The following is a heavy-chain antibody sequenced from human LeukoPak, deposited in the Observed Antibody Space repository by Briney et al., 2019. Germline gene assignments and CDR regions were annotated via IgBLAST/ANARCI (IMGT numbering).Heavy chain of an antibody. CDR2: IYYSGST. D-gene: IGHD2-21*02. Sequence: SETLSLTCTVSGGSISSYYRSWIRQPPGKGLEWIGYIYYSGSTNYNPSLKSRVTISVDTSKNQFSLKLSSVTAADTAVYYCARHPSTYCGGDCYSFWFDPWGQGTLVTVSS. CDR1: GGSISSYY. J-gene: IGHJ5*02. CDR3: ARHPSTYCGGDCYSFWFDP. V-gene: IGHV4-59*08.